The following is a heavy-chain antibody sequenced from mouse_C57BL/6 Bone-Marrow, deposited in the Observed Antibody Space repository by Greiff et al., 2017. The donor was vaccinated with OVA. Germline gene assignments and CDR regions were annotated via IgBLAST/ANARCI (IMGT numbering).Heavy chain of an antibody. Sequence: EVQGVESGGDLVKPGGSLKLSCAASGFTFSSYGMSWVRQTPDKRLEWVATISSGGSYTYYPDSVKGRFTISRDNAKNTLYLQMSSLKSEDTAMYYCARHGYYTIAYWGQGTLVTVSA. D-gene: IGHD2-12*01. CDR3: ARHGYYTIAY. CDR2: ISSGGSYT. J-gene: IGHJ3*01. V-gene: IGHV5-6*01. CDR1: GFTFSSYG.